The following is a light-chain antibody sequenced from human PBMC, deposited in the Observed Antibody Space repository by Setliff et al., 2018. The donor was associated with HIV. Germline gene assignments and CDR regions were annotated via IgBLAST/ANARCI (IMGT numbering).Light chain of an antibody. CDR2: EVN. V-gene: IGLV2-11*01. J-gene: IGLJ1*01. Sequence: QSALTQPRSVSGSRGQSVTISCTGTSSDVGFFNYVSWYQQHPGKAPKLMIYEVNKRPSGVPDRFSGSKSGNTASLTISDLQAQDEADYYCGSCTSTSPCAFGTGTKVTVL. CDR1: SSDVGFFNY. CDR3: GSCTSTSPCA.